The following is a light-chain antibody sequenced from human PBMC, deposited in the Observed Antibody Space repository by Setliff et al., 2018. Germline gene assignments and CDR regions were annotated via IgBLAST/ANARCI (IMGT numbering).Light chain of an antibody. V-gene: IGLV2-11*01. CDR2: DVY. J-gene: IGLJ1*01. CDR3: CSYVGSHTLRV. Sequence: ALAQPRSVSGSPGQSVSISCTGTSSDVGGSNYVSWCQQHPGRAPKLMIYDVYRRPSGVPDRFSGSKSGNTASLTISGLQAEDEADYYCCSYVGSHTLRVFGTGTKVTVL. CDR1: SSDVGGSNY.